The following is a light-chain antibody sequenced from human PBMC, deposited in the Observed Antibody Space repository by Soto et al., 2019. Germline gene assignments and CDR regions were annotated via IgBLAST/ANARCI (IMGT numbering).Light chain of an antibody. J-gene: IGKJ1*01. Sequence: EVVLTQSPGTLSLSPGERATLSCRASQSVSGSDLAWYQQKPGQAPRLLISGVSNRATGTPDRFSGSGSGTDFILTIICLEPEDCAVFYCRQYGISPPTFGPGTKVEI. CDR2: GVS. CDR3: RQYGISPPT. V-gene: IGKV3-20*01. CDR1: QSVSGSD.